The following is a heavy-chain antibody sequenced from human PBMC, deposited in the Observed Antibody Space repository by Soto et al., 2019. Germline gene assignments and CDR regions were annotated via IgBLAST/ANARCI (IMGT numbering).Heavy chain of an antibody. CDR3: ARDPDQQLVLPDY. J-gene: IGHJ4*02. CDR1: GFTFSSYG. CDR2: IWYDGSNK. D-gene: IGHD6-13*01. V-gene: IGHV3-33*01. Sequence: GSLRLSCAASGFTFSSYGMHWVRQAPGKGLEWVAVIWYDGSNKYYADSVKGRFTISRDNSKNTLYLQMNSLRAEDTAVYYCARDPDQQLVLPDYWGQGTLVTVSS.